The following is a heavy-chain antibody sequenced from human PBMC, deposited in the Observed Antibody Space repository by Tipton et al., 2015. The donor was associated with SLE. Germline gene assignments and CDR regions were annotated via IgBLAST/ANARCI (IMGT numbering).Heavy chain of an antibody. CDR3: ARVGEGSSSFYYFDY. Sequence: TLSLTCTVSGGSISSSSYYWGWIRQPPGKGLEWIGSIYYSGSTYYNPSLKSRVTISVDTSKNQFSLKLSSVTAADTAVYYCARVGEGSSSFYYFDYWGQGTLVTVSS. CDR2: IYYSGST. CDR1: GGSISSSSYY. V-gene: IGHV4-39*07. D-gene: IGHD6-13*01. J-gene: IGHJ4*02.